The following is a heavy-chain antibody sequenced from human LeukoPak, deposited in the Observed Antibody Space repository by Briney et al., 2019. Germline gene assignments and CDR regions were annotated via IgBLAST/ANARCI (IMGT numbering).Heavy chain of an antibody. J-gene: IGHJ4*02. CDR2: INHSGST. Sequence: PSETLSLTCTVSGYSISSGYYWSWIRQPPGKGLEWIGEINHSGSTNYNPSLKSRVTISVDTSKNQFSLKLSSVTAADTAVYYCARGDQTYYFDYWGQGTLVTVSS. V-gene: IGHV4-38-2*02. CDR3: ARGDQTYYFDY. CDR1: GYSISSGYY.